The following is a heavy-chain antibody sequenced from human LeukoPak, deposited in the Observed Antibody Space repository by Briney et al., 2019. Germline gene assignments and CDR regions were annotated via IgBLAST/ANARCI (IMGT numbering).Heavy chain of an antibody. V-gene: IGHV1-46*01. CDR3: ARVGVTAATADY. CDR2: INPRGGST. D-gene: IGHD6-25*01. CDR1: GYTFTSYY. Sequence: ASVKVSCKAPGYTFTSYYMHWMRQAPGQGPEWMGIINPRGGSTDYSHKFQDRLTMTSDTSTSTVYMELNSLRSEDTAVYFCARVGVTAATADYWGQGTLVTVSS. J-gene: IGHJ4*02.